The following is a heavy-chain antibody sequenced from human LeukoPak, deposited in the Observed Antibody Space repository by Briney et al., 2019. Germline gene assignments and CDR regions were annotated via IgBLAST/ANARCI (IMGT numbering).Heavy chain of an antibody. CDR1: GYTFVNYV. J-gene: IGHJ4*02. V-gene: IGHV1-18*01. D-gene: IGHD3-22*01. Sequence: ASVKVSCKTSGYTFVNYVLSWVRQAPGQGLEWVGWISPYNGDTDYAQKFQGRVALTTDKSTTTGNMELTSLRSDDTAVYYCAIGYVSGGYPHRVFYSWGQGTLVTVSS. CDR2: ISPYNGDT. CDR3: AIGYVSGGYPHRVFYS.